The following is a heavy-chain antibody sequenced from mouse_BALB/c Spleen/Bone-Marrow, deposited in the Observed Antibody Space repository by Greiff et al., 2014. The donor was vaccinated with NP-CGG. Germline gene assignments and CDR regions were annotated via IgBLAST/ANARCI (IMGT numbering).Heavy chain of an antibody. Sequence: EVQLVQSGAELVKPGASVKLSCTASGFNIKDTYMHWVKQRPEQGLEWIGRIDPANANTKYDPKFQGKATITSDTSSNTAYLQLRSLTAEDTAVYYCDLYYRDVMDYWGQGTSVTVSS. CDR1: GFNIKDTY. CDR2: IDPANANT. V-gene: IGHV14-3*02. D-gene: IGHD2-14*01. J-gene: IGHJ4*01. CDR3: DLYYRDVMDY.